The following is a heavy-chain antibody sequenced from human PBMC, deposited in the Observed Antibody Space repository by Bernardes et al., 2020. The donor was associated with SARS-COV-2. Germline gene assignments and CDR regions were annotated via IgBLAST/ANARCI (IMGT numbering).Heavy chain of an antibody. Sequence: SETLSLTCAVSGDSLSNSFWSWIRQPPGRGLEWIAYISYSGSSDYNPSLKSRVTISVDTSKNQFSLKLSSVTAADTAVYYCARQDIGAIFGVVITPAGMDVWGQGTTVTVSS. V-gene: IGHV4-59*08. D-gene: IGHD3-3*01. CDR3: ARQDIGAIFGVVITPAGMDV. J-gene: IGHJ6*02. CDR1: GDSLSNSF. CDR2: ISYSGSS.